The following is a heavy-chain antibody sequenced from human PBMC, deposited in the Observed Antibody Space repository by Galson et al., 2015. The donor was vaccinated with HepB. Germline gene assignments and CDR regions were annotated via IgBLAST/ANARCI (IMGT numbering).Heavy chain of an antibody. CDR1: GGSISSGSYY. CDR3: ARGWEMATMNYFDY. J-gene: IGHJ4*02. D-gene: IGHD5-24*01. Sequence: TLSLTCTVSGGSISSGSYYWSWIRQPAGKGLEWIGRIYTSGSTNYNPSLKSRVTISVDTSKNQFSLKLSSVTAADTAVYYCARGWEMATMNYFDYWGQGTLVTVSS. V-gene: IGHV4-61*02. CDR2: IYTSGST.